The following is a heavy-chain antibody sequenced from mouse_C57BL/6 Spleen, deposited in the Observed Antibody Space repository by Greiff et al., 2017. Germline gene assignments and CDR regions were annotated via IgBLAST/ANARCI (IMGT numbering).Heavy chain of an antibody. D-gene: IGHD1-1*01. Sequence: QVQLQQPGAELVRPGSSVKLSCKASGYSFTSYWMEWVKQRPGQGLEWIGNIYPSDSETHYNQKFKDKATLTVDKSSSTAYMQLSSLTSEDSAVYYCAGDYYGPMDYWGQGTSVTVSS. CDR3: AGDYYGPMDY. V-gene: IGHV1-61*01. CDR2: IYPSDSET. CDR1: GYSFTSYW. J-gene: IGHJ4*01.